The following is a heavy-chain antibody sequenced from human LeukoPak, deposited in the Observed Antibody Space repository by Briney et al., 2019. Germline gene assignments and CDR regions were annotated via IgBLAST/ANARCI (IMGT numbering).Heavy chain of an antibody. V-gene: IGHV1-69*04. D-gene: IGHD5-24*01. CDR2: IIPILGIA. CDR3: ARGRDGYNFVGH. CDR1: GGTFSSYA. Sequence: SVKVACKASGGTFSSYAISWVRQAPGQGLEWMGRIIPILGIANYAQKFQGRVTITADKSTSTAYMELSSLRSEDTAVYYCARGRDGYNFVGHWGQGTLVTVSS. J-gene: IGHJ4*02.